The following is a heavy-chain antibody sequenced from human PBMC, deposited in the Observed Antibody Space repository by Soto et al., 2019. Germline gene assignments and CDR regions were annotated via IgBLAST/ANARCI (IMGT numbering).Heavy chain of an antibody. CDR2: IYYSGST. CDR1: GGSISSGGYY. D-gene: IGHD3-10*01. CDR3: ARAKLLLWFGELYY. Sequence: QVQLQESGPGLVKPSQTLSLTCTVSGGSISSGGYYWSLIRQHPGKGLEWIGYIYYSGSTYYNPSLKSRVTISVDTSKNQFSLKLSSVTAADTAVYYCARAKLLLWFGELYYWGQGTLVTVSS. J-gene: IGHJ4*02. V-gene: IGHV4-31*03.